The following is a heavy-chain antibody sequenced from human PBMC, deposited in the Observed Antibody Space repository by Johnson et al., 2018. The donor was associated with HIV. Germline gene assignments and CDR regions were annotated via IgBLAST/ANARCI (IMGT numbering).Heavy chain of an antibody. CDR3: GGGREGVDNSGGSFDV. Sequence: QVQLVESGGGVVQPGRSLRLSCAASGFTFSSYAMHWVRQAPGKGLEWVAVISYDGSNKYYADSVKGRFPISRENSKNTLFLQMNSLRPEDTAVFYCGGGREGVDNSGGSFDVWGQGTMVIVSS. CDR2: ISYDGSNK. CDR1: GFTFSSYA. D-gene: IGHD1-1*01. J-gene: IGHJ3*01. V-gene: IGHV3-30*04.